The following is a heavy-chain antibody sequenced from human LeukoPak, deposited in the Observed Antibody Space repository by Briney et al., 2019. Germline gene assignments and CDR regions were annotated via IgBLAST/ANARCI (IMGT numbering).Heavy chain of an antibody. V-gene: IGHV3-48*03. J-gene: IGHJ2*01. CDR2: ISTGGITT. Sequence: GGSLRLSCAASGFSFGDREMNWVRQAPGKGLEWVSFISTGGITTYYADSVKGRFTISRDNARDSLDLQLDRLRADDTALYYCVRSAGWHFDLWGRGTLVTVSS. CDR1: GFSFGDRE. CDR3: VRSAGWHFDL.